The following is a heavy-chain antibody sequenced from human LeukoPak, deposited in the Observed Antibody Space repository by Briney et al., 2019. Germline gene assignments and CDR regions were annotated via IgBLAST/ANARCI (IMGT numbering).Heavy chain of an antibody. V-gene: IGHV4-39*01. J-gene: IGHJ4*02. CDR1: GVSIRSTSYY. CDR2: IYSGNT. CDR3: ASGYFVHTFDF. D-gene: IGHD2-2*03. Sequence: SETLSLTCTVSGVSIRSTSYYWGWIRQPPGKGLEWIGSIYSGNTYYNPSLKTRVTISIDPSKNQFSLKLTSVTAADTAIFYCASGYFVHTFDFWGQGTLGTVSS.